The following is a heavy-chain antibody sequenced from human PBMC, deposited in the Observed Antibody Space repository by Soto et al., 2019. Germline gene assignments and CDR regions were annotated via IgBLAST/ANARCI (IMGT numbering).Heavy chain of an antibody. J-gene: IGHJ3*02. D-gene: IGHD3-16*01. CDR1: GGAVSSKKW. CDR2: IFHRGDT. Sequence: SETLSLTCALSGGAVSSKKWWTWVRQTPGKGLEWIGEIFHRGDTNYNAFLKSRVTISIDKSRKQVSLTLTSVTAADTAVYYCASYVGTGGYGAFDIWGQGT. V-gene: IGHV4-4*02. CDR3: ASYVGTGGYGAFDI.